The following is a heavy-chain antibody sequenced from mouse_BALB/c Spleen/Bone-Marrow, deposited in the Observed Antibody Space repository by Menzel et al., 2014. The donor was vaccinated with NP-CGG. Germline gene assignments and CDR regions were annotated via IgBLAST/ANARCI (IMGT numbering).Heavy chain of an antibody. J-gene: IGHJ1*01. D-gene: IGHD1-1*01. CDR2: IYPGDGST. CDR1: GYTFTSYD. V-gene: IGHV1S33*01. CDR3: ARSGSYYYGAYWYFDV. Sequence: LMESGALVKISCRASGYTFTSYDINWVKQRPGQGLEWIGWIYPGDGSTMYNEKFKGKATLTADKSSSTAYMQLSSLTPENSAVYFCARSGSYYYGAYWYFDVWGAGTTVTVSS.